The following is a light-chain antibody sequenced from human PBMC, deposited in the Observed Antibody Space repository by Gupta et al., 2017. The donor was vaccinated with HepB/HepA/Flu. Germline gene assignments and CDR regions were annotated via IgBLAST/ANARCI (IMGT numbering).Light chain of an antibody. CDR1: QSVSSN. CDR3: QQYHNRQT. Sequence: EIVMTQSPATLSVSSGERVTLSCRAGQSVSSNLAWYQQKPGQAPRLLIYGAITRAPGIPARFSGRGSGTEFTLTISSLQSEDFAVYFCQQYHNRQTFGQGTKVEIK. V-gene: IGKV3D-15*01. CDR2: GAI. J-gene: IGKJ1*01.